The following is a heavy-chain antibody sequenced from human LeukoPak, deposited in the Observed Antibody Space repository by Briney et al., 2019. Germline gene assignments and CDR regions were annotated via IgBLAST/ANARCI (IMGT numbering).Heavy chain of an antibody. Sequence: GGSLRLSCAASGFTFSSYAMSWVRQAPGKGLEWVSGISSTGGSTYYADSVKGRFTISRDNAKNTLYLQMNSLRAEDTAVYYCARDDTAMVDYWGQGTLVTASS. CDR2: ISSTGGST. CDR1: GFTFSSYA. CDR3: ARDDTAMVDY. D-gene: IGHD5-18*01. V-gene: IGHV3-23*01. J-gene: IGHJ4*02.